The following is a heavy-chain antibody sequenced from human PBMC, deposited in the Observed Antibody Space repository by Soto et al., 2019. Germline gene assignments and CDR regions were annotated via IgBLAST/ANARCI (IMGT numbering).Heavy chain of an antibody. Sequence: VQLVESGGALVETGRSLRLSCTASGFTFDNYAMYWVRQRPGKGLEWVSSITWDSGSLAYAASVKGRFTISRDNAKKSLLLEMNDLRLEDTAVYHCVKSKFSSSWKGALDYWGQGTLVSVSS. CDR2: ITWDSGSL. CDR1: GFTFDNYA. V-gene: IGHV3-9*01. D-gene: IGHD1-26*01. J-gene: IGHJ4*02. CDR3: VKSKFSSSWKGALDY.